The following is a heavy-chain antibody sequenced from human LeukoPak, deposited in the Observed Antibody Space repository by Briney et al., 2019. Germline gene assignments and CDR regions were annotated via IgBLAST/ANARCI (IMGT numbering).Heavy chain of an antibody. J-gene: IGHJ4*02. CDR2: ISYDGSNK. V-gene: IGHV3-30-3*01. CDR3: ARGDCSSTSCPPGI. D-gene: IGHD2-2*01. Sequence: GGSLRLSCAASGFTFSSYAMHWVRQAPGKGLEWVAVISYDGSNKYYADSVKGRFTIFRDNSKNTLYLQMNSLRAEDTAVYYCARGDCSSTSCPPGIWGQGTLVTVSS. CDR1: GFTFSSYA.